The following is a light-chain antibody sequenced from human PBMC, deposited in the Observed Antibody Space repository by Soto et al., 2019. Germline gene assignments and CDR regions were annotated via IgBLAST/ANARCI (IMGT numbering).Light chain of an antibody. V-gene: IGKV1-5*01. CDR2: DAS. Sequence: DIQMTQSPSTLSASVGDRVTITCRASQSISSWLAWYQQKPGKAPKLLIYDASSLESGVTSRISGSGSETEFTLAISSLEPDDFAYYCCYQYNSYSGTFGQGNKV. J-gene: IGKJ1*01. CDR1: QSISSW. CDR3: YQYNSYSGT.